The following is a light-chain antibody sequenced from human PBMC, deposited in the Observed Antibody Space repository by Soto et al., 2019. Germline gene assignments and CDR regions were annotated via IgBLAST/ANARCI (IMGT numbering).Light chain of an antibody. CDR1: HSISKSN. J-gene: IGKJ4*01. Sequence: VLSQSPGTLSLCPGDRATLSCRASHSISKSNLAWYQHKPGHAPRLLIYGASNRATGIPDRFSGSGSGTDFILTINRLEPEDFAVYYCQEFASNFGGGTKVDIK. CDR2: GAS. CDR3: QEFASN. V-gene: IGKV3-20*01.